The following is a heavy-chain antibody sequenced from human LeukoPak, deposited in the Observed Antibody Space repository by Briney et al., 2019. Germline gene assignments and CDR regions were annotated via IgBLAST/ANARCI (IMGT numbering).Heavy chain of an antibody. J-gene: IGHJ5*02. V-gene: IGHV4-39*01. CDR1: GGSISSSTYY. Sequence: SETLSLTCSVSGGSISSSTYYWGWLRQPPGKGVEWIGNIYNSGSTYYNPSRKSRVTISVDTSKNQFSLKLSSVTAADTAVYYCARQAYSSNLGWFDPWGQGTLVTVSS. CDR3: ARQAYSSNLGWFDP. D-gene: IGHD6-13*01. CDR2: IYNSGST.